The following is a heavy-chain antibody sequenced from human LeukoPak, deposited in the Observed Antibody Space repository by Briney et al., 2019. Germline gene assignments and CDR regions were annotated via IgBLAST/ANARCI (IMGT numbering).Heavy chain of an antibody. Sequence: SETLSLTCTVSGGSISGGDYYYSWIRQPPGKGLEWIGYIYYRGNTYYNPSLKSRVTMSLDTAKSQFSLNLSSVTAADTAVYYCAREGRSSWQKYWGQGTLVTVSS. D-gene: IGHD6-13*01. V-gene: IGHV4-30-4*01. J-gene: IGHJ4*02. CDR1: GGSISGGDYY. CDR3: AREGRSSWQKY. CDR2: IYYRGNT.